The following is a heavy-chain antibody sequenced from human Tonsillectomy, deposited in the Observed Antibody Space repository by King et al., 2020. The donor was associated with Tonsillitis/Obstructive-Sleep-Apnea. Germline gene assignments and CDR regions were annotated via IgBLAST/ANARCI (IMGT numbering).Heavy chain of an antibody. CDR1: GGSISSSTYF. CDR2: IYYSGTT. Sequence: QLQESGPGLVKPSETLSLTCSVAGGSISSSTYFWGWIRQPPGKGLEWIGTIYYSGTTYYTPSLKSRLTISIDTSKKQFSLNLSSVTAADTAVYYCARVRTTVTRGDYFDYWGLGTLVTVSS. V-gene: IGHV4-39*01. D-gene: IGHD4-17*01. CDR3: ARVRTTVTRGDYFDY. J-gene: IGHJ4*02.